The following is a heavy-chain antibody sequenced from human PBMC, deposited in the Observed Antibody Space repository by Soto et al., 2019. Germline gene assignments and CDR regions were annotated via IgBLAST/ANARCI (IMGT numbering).Heavy chain of an antibody. J-gene: IGHJ3*02. Sequence: QVQLQESGPGLVKPSQTLSLTCTVSGGSISSGDYSWSWIRQPPGKGLEWTGYIYYSGSTYYNPSLKSRVTISIDTSKNQLSRKLSSVTAADTAVYYCARAGSGWYHDAFDIWGQGTMVTVSS. V-gene: IGHV4-30-4*01. D-gene: IGHD6-19*01. CDR1: GGSISSGDYS. CDR3: ARAGSGWYHDAFDI. CDR2: IYYSGST.